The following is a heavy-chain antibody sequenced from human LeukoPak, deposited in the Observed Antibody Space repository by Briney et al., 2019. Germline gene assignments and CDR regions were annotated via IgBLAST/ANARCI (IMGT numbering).Heavy chain of an antibody. CDR2: ISSSGSTI. J-gene: IGHJ4*02. D-gene: IGHD6-19*01. CDR1: GFTFSSYE. CDR3: ARGLVTGLDY. V-gene: IGHV3-48*03. Sequence: GGSLRLSCAASGFTFSSYEMNWARQAPGKGLEWVSYISSSGSTIYYADSVKGRFTISRDNAKNSLYRQMNSLRAEDTAVYYWARGLVTGLDYWGQGTLVTVSS.